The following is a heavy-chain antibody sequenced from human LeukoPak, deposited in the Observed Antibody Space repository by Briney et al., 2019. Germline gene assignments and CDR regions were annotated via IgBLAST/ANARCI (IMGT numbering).Heavy chain of an antibody. J-gene: IGHJ4*02. D-gene: IGHD6-19*01. V-gene: IGHV1-2*02. CDR1: GYTFTGYY. Sequence: ASVKVSCKASGYTFTGYYMHWVRQAPGQGLECMGWINPNSGGTHYAKPFQGRVTMTRATSISLAYMELSRLRSDDTAVYYCARGVAGTPLTDYWGQGTLVTVSS. CDR3: ARGVAGTPLTDY. CDR2: INPNSGGT.